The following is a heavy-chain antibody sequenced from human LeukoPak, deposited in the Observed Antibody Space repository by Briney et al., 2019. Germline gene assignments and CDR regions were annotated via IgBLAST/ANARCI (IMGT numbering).Heavy chain of an antibody. D-gene: IGHD4-23*01. CDR2: IYSGGST. CDR1: GFTVSTNY. J-gene: IGHJ4*02. CDR3: ARGRWSDY. V-gene: IGHV3-53*01. Sequence: GGSLRLSCAASGFTVSTNYMNWVRQAPGKGLEWVSVIYSGGSTYYADSVKGRFTISRDNSKNTLFLQMNNLRAEDTAAYYCARGRWSDYWGRGTLVTVSS.